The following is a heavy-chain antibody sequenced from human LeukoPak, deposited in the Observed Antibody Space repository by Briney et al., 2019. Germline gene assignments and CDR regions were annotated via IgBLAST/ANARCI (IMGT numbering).Heavy chain of an antibody. CDR1: GGSISSGDYY. V-gene: IGHV4-30-4*01. CDR3: ARAKKTYYYDSSGYFPYYFDY. D-gene: IGHD3-22*01. Sequence: SETLSLTCTVSGGSISSGDYYWSWIRQPPGKGLEWIGNIFYSGSTDYNPSLKSRVTILVDTSKIQFSLKLSSVTAADTAVYYCARAKKTYYYDSSGYFPYYFDYWGQGTLVTVSS. J-gene: IGHJ4*02. CDR2: IFYSGST.